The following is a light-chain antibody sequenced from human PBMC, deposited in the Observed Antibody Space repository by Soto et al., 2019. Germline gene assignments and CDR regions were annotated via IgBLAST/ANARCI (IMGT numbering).Light chain of an antibody. CDR1: QSVSSN. V-gene: IGKV3-15*01. J-gene: IGKJ4*01. CDR2: VAS. Sequence: EIVMTQSPATLSVSPGERATLSCRASQSVSSNLACYQQKPGQTPKLLIYVASTRATGIPARFSGSGSGTEFTLPISSLPSADFAVYYCQQYNVWPLTFGGGTTVEF. CDR3: QQYNVWPLT.